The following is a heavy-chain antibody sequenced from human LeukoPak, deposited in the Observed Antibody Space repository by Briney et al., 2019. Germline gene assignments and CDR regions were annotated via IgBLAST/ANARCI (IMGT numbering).Heavy chain of an antibody. CDR3: AKVLHDYGDYADY. V-gene: IGHV3-30*18. CDR1: GFTFSNYG. J-gene: IGHJ4*02. D-gene: IGHD4-17*01. Sequence: GGSLRLSCAASGFTFSNYGMYWVRQAPGKGLEWVAAISYDGSNKYYADSVKGRFTISRDNSKNTLCLQMNSLRAEDSAVYYCAKVLHDYGDYADYWGQGTLVTVSS. CDR2: ISYDGSNK.